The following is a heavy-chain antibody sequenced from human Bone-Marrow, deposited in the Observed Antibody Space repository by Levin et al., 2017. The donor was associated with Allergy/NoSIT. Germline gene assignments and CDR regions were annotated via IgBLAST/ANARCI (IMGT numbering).Heavy chain of an antibody. D-gene: IGHD6-19*01. CDR1: GFTFSSYS. V-gene: IGHV3-21*01. J-gene: IGHJ5*02. CDR2: ISSSSSYI. CDR3: ARGYSSGWNWGFDP. Sequence: GGSLRLSCAASGFTFSSYSMNWVRQAPGKGLEWVSSISSSSSYIYYADSVKGRFTISRDNAKNSLYLQMNSLRAEDTAVYYCARGYSSGWNWGFDPWGQGTLVTVSS.